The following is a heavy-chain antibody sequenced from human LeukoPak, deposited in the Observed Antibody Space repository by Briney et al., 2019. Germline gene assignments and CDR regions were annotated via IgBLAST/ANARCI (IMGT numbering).Heavy chain of an antibody. V-gene: IGHV3-48*03. CDR2: ISSSGSTI. CDR1: GFTFSSYA. J-gene: IGHJ4*02. D-gene: IGHD3-22*01. Sequence: GGSLRLSCAASGFTFSSYAMSWVRQAPGKGLEWVSYISSSGSTIYYADSVKGRFTISRDNAKNSLYLQMNSLRAEDTAVYYCARGTSIYYDSSGFDYWGQGTLVTVSS. CDR3: ARGTSIYYDSSGFDY.